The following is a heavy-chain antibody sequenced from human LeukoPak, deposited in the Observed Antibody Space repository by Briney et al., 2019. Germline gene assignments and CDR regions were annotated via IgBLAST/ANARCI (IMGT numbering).Heavy chain of an antibody. CDR1: GFTFSSYA. V-gene: IGHV3-23*01. CDR3: AKLPSSSGLRYYFDY. Sequence: PGGSLRLSCAASGFTFSSYAMSWVRQAPGKGLEWVSVISGSGGSTYYADSVKGWFTISRDNSKNTLYLQMNSLRAEDTAVYYCAKLPSSSGLRYYFDYWGQGTLVTVSS. D-gene: IGHD6-19*01. CDR2: ISGSGGST. J-gene: IGHJ4*02.